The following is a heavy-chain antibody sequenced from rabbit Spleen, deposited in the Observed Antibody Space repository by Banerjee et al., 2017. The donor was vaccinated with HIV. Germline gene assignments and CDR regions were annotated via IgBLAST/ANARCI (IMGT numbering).Heavy chain of an antibody. CDR3: ARDGAGGSYFAL. D-gene: IGHD8-1*01. Sequence: QEQLKESGGGLVQPGGSLKVSCKASGFDFSNYYMCWVRQAPGKGLEWIACIYISGGSTYYASWAKGRFTISETSSTTVTLQMTSLTAADTATYFCARDGAGGSYFALWGPGTLVTVS. CDR1: GFDFSNYY. CDR2: IYISGGST. J-gene: IGHJ4*01. V-gene: IGHV1S45*01.